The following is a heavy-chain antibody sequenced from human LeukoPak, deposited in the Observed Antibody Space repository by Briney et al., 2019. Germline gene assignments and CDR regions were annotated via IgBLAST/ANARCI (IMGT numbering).Heavy chain of an antibody. CDR2: IHTSGST. J-gene: IGHJ3*01. V-gene: IGHV4-4*07. CDR3: ARGRGYAFDD. Sequence: SETLSLTCTVSGGSISSYYWSWIRQPAGKGLEWIGRIHTSGSTNYNPPLKSRVTMSVDTSKNQFSLKLTSVTAADTGVYYCARGRGYAFDDWGQGTMVTVSS. D-gene: IGHD1-26*01. CDR1: GGSISSYY.